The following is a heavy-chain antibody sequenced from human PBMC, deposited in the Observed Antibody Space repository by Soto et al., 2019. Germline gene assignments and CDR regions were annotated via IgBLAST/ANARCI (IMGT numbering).Heavy chain of an antibody. Sequence: SETLSLTCTVSGGSISSYYWSWIRQPPGKGLEWIGYIYYSGSTNYNPSLKSRVTISVDTSKNQFSLKLSSVTAADMVLYYCARDMYSSGWYGNWFDPWGQGTLVTVSS. D-gene: IGHD6-19*01. J-gene: IGHJ5*02. CDR1: GGSISSYY. V-gene: IGHV4-59*01. CDR3: ARDMYSSGWYGNWFDP. CDR2: IYYSGST.